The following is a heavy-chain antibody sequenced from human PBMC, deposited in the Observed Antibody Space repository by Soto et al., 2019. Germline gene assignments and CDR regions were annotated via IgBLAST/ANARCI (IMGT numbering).Heavy chain of an antibody. CDR3: ARVFIRGWSYTFDY. D-gene: IGHD6-19*01. CDR1: GFTFSSYA. J-gene: IGHJ4*02. Sequence: SLRLSCAASGFTFSSYAMHWVRQAPGKGLEWVAVISYDGSNKYYADSVKGRFTISRDNSKNTLYLQMNSLRTEDTAVYYCARVFIRGWSYTFDYWGQATLVTVST. CDR2: ISYDGSNK. V-gene: IGHV3-30*04.